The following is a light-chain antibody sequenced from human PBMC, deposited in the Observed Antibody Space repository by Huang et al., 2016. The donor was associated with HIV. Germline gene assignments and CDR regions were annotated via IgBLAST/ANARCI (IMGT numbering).Light chain of an antibody. CDR1: ESILRK. CDR2: GAS. CDR3: QQYNKWPPYT. V-gene: IGKV3-15*01. Sequence: VMTQSPATLSVSPGERATLSCRYSESILRKLAWYQQRPGQPPRLLIYGASVRRPGIPGRFRGGGSGTEFSLTISSRQSEDFAVYYCQQYNKWPPYTYGQGTKLEIK. J-gene: IGKJ2*01.